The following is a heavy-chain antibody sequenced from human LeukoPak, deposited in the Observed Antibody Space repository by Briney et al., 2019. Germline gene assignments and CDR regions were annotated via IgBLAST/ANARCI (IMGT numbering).Heavy chain of an antibody. CDR3: VRDRAVAGTEDFYFDY. CDR2: ISSDGSST. Sequence: GGSLRLSCAASGFTFSSHWMHWVRQAPGKGLVWVSRISSDGSSTAYADSVKGRFTISRDNARNTLYLQMNSLRAEDTALYYCVRDRAVAGTEDFYFDYWGEGTLVTVSS. CDR1: GFTFSSHW. D-gene: IGHD6-19*01. J-gene: IGHJ4*02. V-gene: IGHV3-74*01.